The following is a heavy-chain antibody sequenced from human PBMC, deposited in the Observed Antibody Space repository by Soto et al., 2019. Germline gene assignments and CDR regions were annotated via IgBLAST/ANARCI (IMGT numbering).Heavy chain of an antibody. CDR2: ISGSGGST. Sequence: PGGSLRLSCAASGFTFSSYAMSWVRQAPGKGLEWVSAISGSGGSTYYADSVKGRFTISRDNSKNTLYLQMNSLRAEDTAVYYCAKGVCYMDSGSGRNDFDIWRHGTLVTVSS. CDR3: AKGVCYMDSGSGRNDFDI. CDR1: GFTFSSYA. J-gene: IGHJ3*02. D-gene: IGHD3-10*01. V-gene: IGHV3-23*01.